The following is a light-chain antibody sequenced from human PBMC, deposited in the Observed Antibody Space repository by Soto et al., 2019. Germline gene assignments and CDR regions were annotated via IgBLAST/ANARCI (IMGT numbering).Light chain of an antibody. CDR1: QSVSTS. J-gene: IGKJ4*01. CDR2: GAS. CDR3: HQYNNWPPLT. Sequence: EIVMTQSPATLSVSPGERVTLSCRASQSVSTSLAWYQHKPGRAPRLLIHGASTRATGIPARFSGSGSGTEFTLTISSLQSEDFAVYYCHQYNNWPPLTFGGGTKVEIK. V-gene: IGKV3-15*01.